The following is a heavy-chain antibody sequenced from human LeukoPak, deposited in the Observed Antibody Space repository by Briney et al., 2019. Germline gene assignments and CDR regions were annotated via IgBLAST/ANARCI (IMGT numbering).Heavy chain of an antibody. Sequence: PGGSLRLSCAASGFTFYDYAMHWVRHAPGKGLEWVSGISWNSGSIGYADSVKGRFTISRDTAKNSLYLQMNSLRAEETPLYYCAKDKGGSSGWYGPDAFDIWGQGTMVTVSS. CDR2: ISWNSGSI. J-gene: IGHJ3*02. CDR1: GFTFYDYA. D-gene: IGHD6-19*01. V-gene: IGHV3-9*01. CDR3: AKDKGGSSGWYGPDAFDI.